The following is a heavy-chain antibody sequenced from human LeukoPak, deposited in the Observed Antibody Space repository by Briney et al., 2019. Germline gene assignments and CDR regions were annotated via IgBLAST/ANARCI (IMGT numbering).Heavy chain of an antibody. D-gene: IGHD2-2*01. J-gene: IGHJ4*02. CDR3: ARDGGVPAANGSDY. Sequence: GGSLRLSCAASGFTFSSYSMNWVRQAPGKGLEWVSSIRSSSSYIFYADSVKGRFTISRDNAKNSLFLQMNSLRAEDTAVYYCARDGGVPAANGSDYWGQGTLVTVSS. V-gene: IGHV3-21*01. CDR1: GFTFSSYS. CDR2: IRSSSSYI.